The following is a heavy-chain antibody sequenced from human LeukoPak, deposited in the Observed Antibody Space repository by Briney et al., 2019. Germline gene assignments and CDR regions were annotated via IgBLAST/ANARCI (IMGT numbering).Heavy chain of an antibody. D-gene: IGHD3-3*01. Sequence: PGGSLRLSCAASGFTFRSYWMHWVRQAPGKGLVWVSRINRDGSSTSYADSVKGRFTISRDNAKNTLYLRMNSLRAEDTAVYYCARDFSLGWFDPWGQGTLVTVSS. V-gene: IGHV3-74*01. CDR3: ARDFSLGWFDP. J-gene: IGHJ5*02. CDR2: INRDGSST. CDR1: GFTFRSYW.